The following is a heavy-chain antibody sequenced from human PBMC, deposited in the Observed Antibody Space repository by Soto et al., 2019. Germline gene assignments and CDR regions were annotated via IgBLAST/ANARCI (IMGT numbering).Heavy chain of an antibody. CDR2: IWYDGSNK. J-gene: IGHJ4*02. CDR1: GFPFSSYG. Sequence: GVSQSLSCAASGFPFSSYGMHWVRPAPGKGLEWVAVIWYDGSNKYYADSVKGRFTISRDNSKNTLYLQMNSLRAEDTAVYYCARAPFRRYYDSSGYYTYWGQGTRVTVSA. D-gene: IGHD3-22*01. V-gene: IGHV3-33*01. CDR3: ARAPFRRYYDSSGYYTY.